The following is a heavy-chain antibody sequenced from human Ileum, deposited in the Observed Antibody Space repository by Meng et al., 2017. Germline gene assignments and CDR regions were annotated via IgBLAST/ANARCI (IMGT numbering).Heavy chain of an antibody. D-gene: IGHD1-26*01. V-gene: IGHV4-39*07. CDR1: GGSISSSSYY. Sequence: SETLSLTCTVSGGSISSSSYYWGWIRQPPGKGLEWIGSIYYSGSTYYNPSLKSRVTISVDTSKNQFSLKLSSVTAADTAVYYCARARRSGSYSFDYWGQGTLVTVSS. CDR2: IYYSGST. CDR3: ARARRSGSYSFDY. J-gene: IGHJ4*02.